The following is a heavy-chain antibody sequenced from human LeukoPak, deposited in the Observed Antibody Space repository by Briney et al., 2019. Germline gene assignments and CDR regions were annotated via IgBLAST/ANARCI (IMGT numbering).Heavy chain of an antibody. Sequence: GGSLRLSCAASGFTFSSYAMSWVRQAPGKGLEWVSAISGSGGSTYYADSVKGRFTISRDNSKNTLYLQMNSLRAEDTAVYYCAKDGQGYYDRSGYSSRRGFDYWGQGTLVTVSS. J-gene: IGHJ4*02. CDR2: ISGSGGST. CDR1: GFTFSSYA. CDR3: AKDGQGYYDRSGYSSRRGFDY. V-gene: IGHV3-23*01. D-gene: IGHD3-22*01.